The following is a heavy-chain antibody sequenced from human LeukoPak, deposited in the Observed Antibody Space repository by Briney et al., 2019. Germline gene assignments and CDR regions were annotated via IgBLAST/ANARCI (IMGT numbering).Heavy chain of an antibody. J-gene: IGHJ4*02. Sequence: VGSLRLSCAASGFTFSSYGMHWVRQAPGKGLEWVAAIWYDGTNLYYADSVKGRFTISRVTYRHTLYQQLNSLRAEDTAVYYCAKDTSSPMFGVALYCDSWGQGTLVTV. CDR3: AKDTSSPMFGVALYCDS. V-gene: IGHV3-33*06. CDR1: GFTFSSYG. CDR2: IWYDGTNL. D-gene: IGHD3-3*01.